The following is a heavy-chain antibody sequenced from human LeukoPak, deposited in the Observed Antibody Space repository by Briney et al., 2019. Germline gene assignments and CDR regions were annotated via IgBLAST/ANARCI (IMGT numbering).Heavy chain of an antibody. Sequence: SQTLSLTCTVSGGSISSGDYYWSWIRQPPGKGLEWIGYIYYSGSTYYNPSLKSRVTISVDTSKNQFSLKLSPVTAADTAVYYCARLGIQLWLTADYWGQGTLVTVSS. J-gene: IGHJ4*02. CDR2: IYYSGST. V-gene: IGHV4-30-4*01. CDR1: GGSISSGDYY. CDR3: ARLGIQLWLTADY. D-gene: IGHD5-18*01.